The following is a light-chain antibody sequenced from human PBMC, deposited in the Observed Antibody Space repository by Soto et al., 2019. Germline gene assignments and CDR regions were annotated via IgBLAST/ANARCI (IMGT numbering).Light chain of an antibody. CDR2: GNR. Sequence: QSVLTQPPSVSGAPGQRVTLSCTGNTSNLGAGYDVHWYQQLPGAAPKLVIFGNRNRPSGVPERFSGSKSGTSATLGITGLQTGDEADYYCGTWDSSLRAAVFGGGTTLTVL. V-gene: IGLV1-40*01. J-gene: IGLJ3*02. CDR1: TSNLGAGYD. CDR3: GTWDSSLRAAV.